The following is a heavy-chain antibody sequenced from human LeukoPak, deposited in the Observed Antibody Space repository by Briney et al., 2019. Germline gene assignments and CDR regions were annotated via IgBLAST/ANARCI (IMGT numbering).Heavy chain of an antibody. Sequence: PGGSLRLSCAASGFTFSSYSMNWVRQAPGKGLEWVSSISSSSSYIYYADSVKGRFTISRDNAKSSLYLQMNSLRAEDTAVYYCARENYYDSSGYYGAFDIWGQGTMVTVSS. CDR1: GFTFSSYS. J-gene: IGHJ3*02. V-gene: IGHV3-21*01. D-gene: IGHD3-22*01. CDR3: ARENYYDSSGYYGAFDI. CDR2: ISSSSSYI.